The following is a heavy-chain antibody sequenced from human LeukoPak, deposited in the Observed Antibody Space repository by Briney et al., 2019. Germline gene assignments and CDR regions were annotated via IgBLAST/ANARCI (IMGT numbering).Heavy chain of an antibody. CDR2: IYYSGST. V-gene: IGHV4-61*08. Sequence: SETLSLTCTVSGGSISSGGYYWSWIRQPPGKGLEWIGYIYYSGSTNQNPSLKSRVTISVDTSKNQFSLKLSSVTAADTAVYYCARDRAYGPGGWFDPWGQGTLVTASS. J-gene: IGHJ5*02. D-gene: IGHD3-10*01. CDR3: ARDRAYGPGGWFDP. CDR1: GGSISSGGYY.